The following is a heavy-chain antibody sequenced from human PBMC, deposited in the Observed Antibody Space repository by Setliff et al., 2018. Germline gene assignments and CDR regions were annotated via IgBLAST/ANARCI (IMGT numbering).Heavy chain of an antibody. CDR1: GGTFSSYA. D-gene: IGHD2-2*01. Sequence: QVSCKASGGTFSSYAISWVRQAPGQGLEWMGRIIPIFGTANYAQKFQGRVTITADKSTSTAYMELSSLRSEDTAVYYCARDCRDIVVVPAAMSNDYYYYYYMDVWGKGTTVTVSS. CDR2: IIPIFGTA. V-gene: IGHV1-69*06. CDR3: ARDCRDIVVVPAAMSNDYYYYYYMDV. J-gene: IGHJ6*03.